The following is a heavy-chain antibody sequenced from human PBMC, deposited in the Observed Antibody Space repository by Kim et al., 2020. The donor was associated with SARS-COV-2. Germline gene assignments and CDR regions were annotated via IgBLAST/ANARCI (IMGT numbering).Heavy chain of an antibody. CDR2: ISGSGGST. CDR1: GFTFSSYA. CDR3: AKDHVLLWFGELLNWFDP. D-gene: IGHD3-10*01. Sequence: GGSLRLSCAASGFTFSSYAMSWVRQAPGKGLEWVSAISGSGGSTYYADSVKGRFTISRDNSKNTLYLQMNSLRAEDTAVYYCAKDHVLLWFGELLNWFDPWGQGTLVTVSS. V-gene: IGHV3-23*01. J-gene: IGHJ5*02.